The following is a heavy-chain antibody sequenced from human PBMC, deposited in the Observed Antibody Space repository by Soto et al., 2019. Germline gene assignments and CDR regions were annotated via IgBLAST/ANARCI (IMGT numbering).Heavy chain of an antibody. CDR3: ARDLYYYDSSGYLDY. V-gene: IGHV3-33*01. CDR1: GFTFSSYG. J-gene: IGHJ4*02. CDR2: IWYDGSNK. Sequence: GGSLRLSCAASGFTFSSYGMHWVRQAPGKGLEWVAVIWYDGSNKYYADSVKGRFTISRDNSKNTLYLQMNSLRAEDTAVYYCARDLYYYDSSGYLDYWGQGTLVTVPQ. D-gene: IGHD3-22*01.